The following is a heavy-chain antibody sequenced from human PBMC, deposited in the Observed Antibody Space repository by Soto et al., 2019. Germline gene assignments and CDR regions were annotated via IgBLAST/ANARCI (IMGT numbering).Heavy chain of an antibody. CDR3: ARDYADIAVAGIPLLAH. D-gene: IGHD6-19*01. Sequence: QVQLVQSGAEVKKPGASVNVSCKASGFTFIKYAMHWVRQAPGQRPEWMGWINAGNGNTRYSQRWQGRVTITRDASASTVYMDLSSVRSEDTAVYYCARDYADIAVAGIPLLAHWGQGTLVTVSS. CDR1: GFTFIKYA. V-gene: IGHV1-3*01. J-gene: IGHJ4*01. CDR2: INAGNGNT.